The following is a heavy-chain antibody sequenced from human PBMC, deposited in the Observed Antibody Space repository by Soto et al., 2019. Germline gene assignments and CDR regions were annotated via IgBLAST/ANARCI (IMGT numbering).Heavy chain of an antibody. V-gene: IGHV3-30*03. Sequence: SLRLSCAASGFTFSRHGMHWVRQAPGKGLEWVAVISYDGSNKYYADSVKGRFTISRDNSKNTLYLQMNSLRAEDTAVYYCASQSPRSTVPENWGQGTLVTVSS. J-gene: IGHJ4*02. D-gene: IGHD4-4*01. CDR1: GFTFSRHG. CDR2: ISYDGSNK. CDR3: ASQSPRSTVPEN.